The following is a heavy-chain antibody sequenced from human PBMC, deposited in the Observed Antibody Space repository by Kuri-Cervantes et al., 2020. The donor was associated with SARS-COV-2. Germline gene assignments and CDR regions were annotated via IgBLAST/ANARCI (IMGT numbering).Heavy chain of an antibody. Sequence: SETLSLTCTVSGGSISSYYWSWIRQPAGKGLEWIGRIYTSGSTNYNPSLKSRVTMSVDTSKNQFSLKLSSVTAADTAVYYCAATPAAGVDYYFDYWGQGTLVTVSS. D-gene: IGHD6-13*01. J-gene: IGHJ4*02. CDR1: GGSISSYY. CDR2: IYTSGST. CDR3: AATPAAGVDYYFDY. V-gene: IGHV4-4*07.